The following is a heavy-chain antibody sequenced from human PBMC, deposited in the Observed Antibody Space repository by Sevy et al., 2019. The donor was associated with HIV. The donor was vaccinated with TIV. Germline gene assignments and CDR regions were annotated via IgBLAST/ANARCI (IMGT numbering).Heavy chain of an antibody. CDR1: GFTFSSYG. J-gene: IGHJ4*02. Sequence: GGSLRLSCAASGFTFSSYGMHWVRQAPGKGLEWVAVISSDGSNKYYADSVKGQVTISRDNDKATLYLQMNSLRAEDTAVYYCAKDSSYGYRLEGSYFDYWGQGTLVTVSS. D-gene: IGHD5-18*01. CDR2: ISSDGSNK. CDR3: AKDSSYGYRLEGSYFDY. V-gene: IGHV3-30*18.